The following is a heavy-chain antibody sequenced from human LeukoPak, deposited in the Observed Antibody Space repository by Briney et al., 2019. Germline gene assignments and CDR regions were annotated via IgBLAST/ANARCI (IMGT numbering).Heavy chain of an antibody. D-gene: IGHD5-24*01. Sequence: SETLSLTCTVSGGSVSSGSYYWSWIRQPPGKGLEWIGYIYYSGSTNYNPSLQSRVTISVDTSKNQFSLKLSSVTAADTAVYFCTRGGGWLIDFWGRGTLVTVSS. V-gene: IGHV4-61*01. J-gene: IGHJ4*02. CDR3: TRGGGWLIDF. CDR1: GGSVSSGSYY. CDR2: IYYSGST.